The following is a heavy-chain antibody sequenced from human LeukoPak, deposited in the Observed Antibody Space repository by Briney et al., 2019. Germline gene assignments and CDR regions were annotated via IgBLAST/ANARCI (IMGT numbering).Heavy chain of an antibody. CDR1: GGSISSYY. J-gene: IGHJ6*02. V-gene: IGHV4-4*07. CDR3: ARGEDFGQAPDSYGYYGMDV. D-gene: IGHD2-15*01. Sequence: SETLSLTCTVSGGSISSYYWSWVRQPAGKGLEWIERIYTSGSTNYNASLKSRVTMSVDTSTNQFSLKLSSVTAADTAVYYCARGEDFGQAPDSYGYYGMDVWGQGTTVTVSS. CDR2: IYTSGST.